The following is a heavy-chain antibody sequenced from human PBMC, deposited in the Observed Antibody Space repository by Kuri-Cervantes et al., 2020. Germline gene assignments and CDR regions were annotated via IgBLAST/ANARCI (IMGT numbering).Heavy chain of an antibody. CDR2: ISGSGGTT. J-gene: IGHJ4*02. CDR1: GFTFSTYA. Sequence: GESLKISCAASGFTFSTYAMSWVRQAPGKGLEWVSAISGSGGTTYYADSVKGRFTISRDNSKNRLYLQMNSLRADDTAVYYCARGPKRGVGFSDSLFDYWGQGTLVTVSS. D-gene: IGHD2-21*01. V-gene: IGHV3-23*01. CDR3: ARGPKRGVGFSDSLFDY.